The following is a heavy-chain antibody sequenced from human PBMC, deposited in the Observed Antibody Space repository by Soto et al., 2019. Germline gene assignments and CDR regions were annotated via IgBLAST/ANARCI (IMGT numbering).Heavy chain of an antibody. CDR2: IIPIFGTA. D-gene: IGHD6-6*01. CDR3: AVCLGRQPAARPVYYYYGMDV. J-gene: IGHJ6*02. V-gene: IGHV1-69*13. CDR1: GGTFSSYA. Sequence: SVKVSCKASGGTFSSYAISWVRQAPGQGLEWMGGIIPIFGTANYAQKFQGRVTITADESTSTAYMELSSRRSEDTAVYYCAVCLGRQPAARPVYYYYGMDVWGQGTTVTVSS.